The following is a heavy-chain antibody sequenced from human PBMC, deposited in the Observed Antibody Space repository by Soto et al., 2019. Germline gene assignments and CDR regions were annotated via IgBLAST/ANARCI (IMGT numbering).Heavy chain of an antibody. CDR1: GYTFTSYY. CDR2: INPSGGST. J-gene: IGHJ5*02. V-gene: IGHV1-46*01. D-gene: IGHD6-6*01. CDR3: ARSRGYSSSSGWFDP. Sequence: QVQLVQSGAEVKKPGASVKVSCKASGYTFTSYYMHWVQQAPGQGLAWMGIINPSGGSTSYAQKFQGRVTMTRDTSTSTVYMELSSLRSEDTAVYYCARSRGYSSSSGWFDPWGQGTLVTVSS.